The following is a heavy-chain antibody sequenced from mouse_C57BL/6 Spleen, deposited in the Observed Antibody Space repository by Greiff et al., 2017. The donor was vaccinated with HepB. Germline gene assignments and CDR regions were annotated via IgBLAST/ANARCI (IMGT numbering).Heavy chain of an antibody. V-gene: IGHV5-16*01. CDR1: GFTFSDYY. Sequence: EVMLVESEGGLVQPGSSMKLSCTASGFTFSDYYMAWVRQVPEKGLEWVANINYDGSSTYYLDSLKSRFIISRDNAKNILYLQMSSLKSEDTATYYCARDRAYYGNYWYFDVWGTGTTVTVSS. CDR3: ARDRAYYGNYWYFDV. D-gene: IGHD2-10*01. J-gene: IGHJ1*03. CDR2: INYDGSST.